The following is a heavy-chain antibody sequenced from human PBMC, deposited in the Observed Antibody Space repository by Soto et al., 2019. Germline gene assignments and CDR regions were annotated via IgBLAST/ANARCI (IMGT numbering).Heavy chain of an antibody. Sequence: GASVKVSCKASGYTFTSYGISWVRQAPGQGPEWMGWISAYNGNTNYAQKLQGRVTMTTDTSTSTAYMELRSLRSDDTAVYYCARVGGDTIFGVVIPPDYWGQGTLVTVSS. J-gene: IGHJ4*02. CDR3: ARVGGDTIFGVVIPPDY. CDR2: ISAYNGNT. CDR1: GYTFTSYG. V-gene: IGHV1-18*01. D-gene: IGHD3-3*01.